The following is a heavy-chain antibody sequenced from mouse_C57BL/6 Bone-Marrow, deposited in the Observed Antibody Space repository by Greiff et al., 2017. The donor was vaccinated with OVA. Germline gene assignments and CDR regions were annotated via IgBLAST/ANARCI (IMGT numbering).Heavy chain of an antibody. CDR3: ARLQDYFDY. CDR2: IYPGGGYT. Sequence: VQLQQSGAELVRPGTSVKMSCKASGYTFTNYWIGWAKQRPGHGLEWIGDIYPGGGYTNYNEKFKGKATLTADKSSSTAYLQLSSLTSEDSAIYYCARLQDYFDYWGQGTTLTVAS. J-gene: IGHJ2*01. V-gene: IGHV1-63*01. CDR1: GYTFTNYW.